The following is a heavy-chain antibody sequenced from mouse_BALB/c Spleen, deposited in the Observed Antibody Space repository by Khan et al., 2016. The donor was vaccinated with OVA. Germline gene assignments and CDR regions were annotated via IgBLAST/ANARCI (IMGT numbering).Heavy chain of an antibody. CDR1: GFTFSDYY. V-gene: IGHV5-4*02. Sequence: EVELVESGGGLVKPGGSLKLSCAASGFTFSDYYMYWVRQTPEKRLEWVATISDGGSYIYYPDSVKGRFTISRDDVKNNLYLQMSSLKSEDTAMYYCARGYYGDPFAYWGQGTLVTVSA. CDR3: ARGYYGDPFAY. CDR2: ISDGGSYI. J-gene: IGHJ3*01. D-gene: IGHD2-13*01.